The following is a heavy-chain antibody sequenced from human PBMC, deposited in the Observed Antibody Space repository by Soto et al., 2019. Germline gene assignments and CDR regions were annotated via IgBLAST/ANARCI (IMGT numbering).Heavy chain of an antibody. CDR1: GYTFTSYG. V-gene: IGHV1-69*04. J-gene: IGHJ4*02. Sequence: SVKVSCKASGYTFTSYGISWVRQAPGQGLEWMGRIIPILGIANYAQKFQGRVTITTDKSTSTAYMELSSLRSEDTAVYYCATHSGYDSALDYWGQGTLVTVSS. CDR2: IIPILGIA. D-gene: IGHD5-12*01. CDR3: ATHSGYDSALDY.